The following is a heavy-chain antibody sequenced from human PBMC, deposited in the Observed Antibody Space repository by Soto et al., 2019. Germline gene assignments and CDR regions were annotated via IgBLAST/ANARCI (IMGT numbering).Heavy chain of an antibody. CDR3: AKVTSGSGNAFDI. CDR1: GFTFSSYG. Sequence: QVQLVESGGGVVQPGRSLRLSCAASGFTFSSYGMHWVRQAPGKGLEWVAVISYDGSNKYYADSVKGRFTISRDNSKNPLYLQMNSLRAEDTAVYYCAKVTSGSGNAFDIWGQGTMVTVSS. D-gene: IGHD1-26*01. J-gene: IGHJ3*02. CDR2: ISYDGSNK. V-gene: IGHV3-30*18.